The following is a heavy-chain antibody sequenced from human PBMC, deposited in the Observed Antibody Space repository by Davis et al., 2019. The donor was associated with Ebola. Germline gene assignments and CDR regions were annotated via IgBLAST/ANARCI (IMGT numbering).Heavy chain of an antibody. D-gene: IGHD3-3*01. J-gene: IGHJ6*02. Sequence: ASVKVSCKASGGTFSSYAISWVRQAPGQGLEWMGWISAYNGNTNYAQKLQGRVTMTTDTSTSTAYMELRSLRSDDTAVYYCARDLFARFWSGYCRCGMDVWGQGTTVTVSS. V-gene: IGHV1-18*01. CDR2: ISAYNGNT. CDR3: ARDLFARFWSGYCRCGMDV. CDR1: GGTFSSYA.